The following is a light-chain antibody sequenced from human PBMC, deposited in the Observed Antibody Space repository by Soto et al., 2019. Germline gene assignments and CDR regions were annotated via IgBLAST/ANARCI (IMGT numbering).Light chain of an antibody. CDR3: ASYAGSRTYV. J-gene: IGLJ1*01. V-gene: IGLV2-14*01. CDR2: EVS. Sequence: QSVLTQPASVSGSPGQSITISCTGTNSDVGGYNYVSWYQQNPGKAPKLMIYEVSNRPSAVSNRFSGSKSASTASLTISGLQAEDEGDYYCASYAGSRTYVFGSGTKLTVL. CDR1: NSDVGGYNY.